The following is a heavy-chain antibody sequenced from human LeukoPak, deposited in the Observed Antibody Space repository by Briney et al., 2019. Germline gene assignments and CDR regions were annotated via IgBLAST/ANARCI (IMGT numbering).Heavy chain of an antibody. CDR2: IGGSGGST. J-gene: IGHJ4*02. V-gene: IGHV3-23*01. CDR1: GFTFSSYA. D-gene: IGHD6-19*01. Sequence: GGSLRLSCAASGFTFSSYAMSWVRQAPGKGLEWVSAIGGSGGSTYYADSVKGRFTISRDNSKNTLYLQMNSLRAEDTAVYYCAKDYPDSSGWYERYYFDYWGQGTLVTVSS. CDR3: AKDYPDSSGWYERYYFDY.